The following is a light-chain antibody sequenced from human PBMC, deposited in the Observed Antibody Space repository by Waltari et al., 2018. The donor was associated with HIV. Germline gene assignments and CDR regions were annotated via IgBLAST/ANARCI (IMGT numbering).Light chain of an antibody. CDR3: AAWEDSLKGYV. J-gene: IGLJ1*01. CDR1: SANIGCNS. Sequence: QSVLTQPPSESGTPGQRVTISCSGRSANIGCNSLNWYQQLPTTAPNGLFFNNKQRPSGVPDRFSGSKSGTSASLAISGLQSDDEADYYCAAWEDSLKGYVFGTGTGVTIL. V-gene: IGLV1-44*01. CDR2: NNK.